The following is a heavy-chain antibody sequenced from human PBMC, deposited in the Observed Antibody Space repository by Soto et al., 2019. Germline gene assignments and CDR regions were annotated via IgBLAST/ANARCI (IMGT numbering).Heavy chain of an antibody. D-gene: IGHD3-10*01. CDR2: ISYGGSNK. V-gene: IGHV3-30*18. J-gene: IGHJ4*02. CDR3: AKDQKACGAPPSLFDY. Sequence: QVQLVESGGGVVQPGRSLRLSCAASGFTFSSYGMHWVRQAPGTRLEWVAVISYGGSNKYYADSVKGRFTISRDKSKNTLYLQMNSLRAEVTAVYYCAKDQKACGAPPSLFDYWGQGTLVTVSS. CDR1: GFTFSSYG.